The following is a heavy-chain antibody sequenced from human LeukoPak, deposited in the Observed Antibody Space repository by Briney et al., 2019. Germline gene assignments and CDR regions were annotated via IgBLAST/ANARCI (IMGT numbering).Heavy chain of an antibody. CDR2: ISYDGSNK. CDR1: GFTFSSYG. J-gene: IGHJ2*01. D-gene: IGHD5-18*01. CDR3: AKPGRNSEYSYDPWYFDL. Sequence: GGSLRLSCAASGFTFSSYGMHWVRQTPGKGLEWVAIISYDGSNKYYADSVKGRFSISRDNSKNTLYLQMNSLRAEDTAVYYCAKPGRNSEYSYDPWYFDLWGRGTLVTVSS. V-gene: IGHV3-30*18.